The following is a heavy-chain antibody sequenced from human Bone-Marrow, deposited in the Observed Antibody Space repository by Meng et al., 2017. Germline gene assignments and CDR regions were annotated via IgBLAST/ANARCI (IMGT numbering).Heavy chain of an antibody. D-gene: IGHD6-19*01. CDR2: IYYSGST. V-gene: IGHV4-39*07. J-gene: IGHJ4*02. Sequence: GSLRLSCTVSGGSISSSSYYWGWIRQPPGKGLEWIGSIYYSGSTYYNPSLKSRVTISVDTSKNQFSLKLSSVTAADTAVYYCDGSTAVAGNIDYWGQGTLVTVSS. CDR1: GGSISSSSYY. CDR3: DGSTAVAGNIDY.